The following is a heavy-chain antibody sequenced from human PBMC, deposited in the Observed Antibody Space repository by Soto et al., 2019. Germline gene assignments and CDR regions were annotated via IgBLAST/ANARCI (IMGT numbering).Heavy chain of an antibody. CDR2: IDSDGTST. V-gene: IGHV3-74*01. Sequence: GGSLRLSCAASGFTFSRYWMHWVRQAPGKGLVWVSRIDSDGTSTSYADSVKGRFTISRDNAKNTLYLQMNSLRAEDTAVYYCARLEYCGGDCYSAAFDYWGQGTLVTVSS. J-gene: IGHJ4*02. CDR3: ARLEYCGGDCYSAAFDY. CDR1: GFTFSRYW. D-gene: IGHD2-21*02.